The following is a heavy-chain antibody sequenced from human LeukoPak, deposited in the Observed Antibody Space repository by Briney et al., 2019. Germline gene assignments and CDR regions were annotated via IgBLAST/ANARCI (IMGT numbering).Heavy chain of an antibody. D-gene: IGHD6-19*01. CDR3: TTGEAGFSRYEY. J-gene: IGHJ4*02. CDR2: SSLANGNT. CDR1: GNTLHTPA. V-gene: IGHV1-18*01. Sequence: ASVKDSCKISGNTLHTPAITWVRQAPGEGLEWMGWSSLANGNTNYAQKLQGRVTMAIDISTSTAYVELRSLRSDDTAIYYCTTGEAGFSRYEYWGQGTVVTVSS.